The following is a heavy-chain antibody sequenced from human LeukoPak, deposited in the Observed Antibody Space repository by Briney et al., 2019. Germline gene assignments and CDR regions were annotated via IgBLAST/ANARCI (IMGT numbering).Heavy chain of an antibody. CDR1: GGSISSYY. Sequence: SETLSLTCTVSGGSISSYYWSWIRQPPGKGLEWIGYIYYSGSTNYNPSLKSRVTISVDTSKNQFSLKLSSVTAADTAVYYCARTMKGDFWSGYLCYYYYYMDVWGKGTTVTVSS. CDR2: IYYSGST. V-gene: IGHV4-59*01. D-gene: IGHD3-3*01. CDR3: ARTMKGDFWSGYLCYYYYYMDV. J-gene: IGHJ6*03.